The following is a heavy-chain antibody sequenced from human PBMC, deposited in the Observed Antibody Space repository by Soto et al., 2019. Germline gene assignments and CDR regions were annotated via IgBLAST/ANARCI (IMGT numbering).Heavy chain of an antibody. D-gene: IGHD6-19*01. CDR3: AKGSGSSNY. J-gene: IGHJ4*02. V-gene: IGHV3-30*18. Sequence: PGGSLRLSCAASGFTFSSYGMHWVRRAPCKGLEWVAVISYDGSNKYYADSVKGRFTISRDNSKNTLYLQMNSLRAEDTAVYYCAKGSGSSNYRGQGTLVTVPS. CDR1: GFTFSSYG. CDR2: ISYDGSNK.